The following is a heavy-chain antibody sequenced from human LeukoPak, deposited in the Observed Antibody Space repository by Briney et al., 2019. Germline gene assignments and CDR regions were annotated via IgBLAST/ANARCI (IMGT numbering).Heavy chain of an antibody. D-gene: IGHD3-10*01. CDR2: IKSKADGETT. CDR3: ITDLVSPPAYGFDY. CDR1: GFTFINAW. Sequence: PGGSLRLSCAASGFTFINAWMSWVRQAPGTGLECVGRIKSKADGETTDCAAPVKNRFTISRDDSKNAPYLQMNSLKIEDTAVYYCITDLVSPPAYGFDYWGQGTLVTVSS. J-gene: IGHJ4*02. V-gene: IGHV3-15*01.